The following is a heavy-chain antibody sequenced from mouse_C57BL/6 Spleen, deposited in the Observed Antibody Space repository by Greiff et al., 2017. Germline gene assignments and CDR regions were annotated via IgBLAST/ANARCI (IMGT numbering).Heavy chain of an antibody. CDR3: ARRGSNYGYAMDY. V-gene: IGHV8-12*01. CDR1: GFSLSTSGMG. CDR2: TYWDDDK. D-gene: IGHD2-5*01. J-gene: IGHJ4*01. Sequence: QVQLKESGPGILQSSQTLSLTCSFSGFSLSTSGMGVSWIRQPSGKGLEWLAHTYWDDDKRYNPSLKRRLTSSKDTARSQVFLKITSVDTAYAATYYCARRGSNYGYAMDYWGQRTSVTVSS.